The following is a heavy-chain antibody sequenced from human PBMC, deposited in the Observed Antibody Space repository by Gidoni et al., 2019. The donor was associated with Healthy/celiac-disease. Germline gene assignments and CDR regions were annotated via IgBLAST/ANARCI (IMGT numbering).Heavy chain of an antibody. Sequence: QVQLQQSGPGLVTPSQTLSLTCAISGDSVSSNSAAWNWIRQSPSRGLEWRGRTYYRAKGYKDYAVSVKRRITINPDTSKNKFSLQLNSVTPEDTAVYYCARDLSRRGEDYYGMDVWGQGTTVTVSS. CDR3: ARDLSRRGEDYYGMDV. J-gene: IGHJ6*02. D-gene: IGHD3-10*01. CDR1: GDSVSSNSAA. CDR2: TYYRAKGYK. V-gene: IGHV6-1*01.